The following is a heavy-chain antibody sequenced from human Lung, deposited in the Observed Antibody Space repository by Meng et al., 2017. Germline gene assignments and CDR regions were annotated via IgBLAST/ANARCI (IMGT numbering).Heavy chain of an antibody. CDR3: ARVPEPYSSGWYTY. CDR2: ISSSGSTI. J-gene: IGHJ4*02. Sequence: GESLKISCAASGFTFSSYEMNWVRQAPGKGLEWVSYISSSGSTIYYADSVKDRFTISRDNAKNSLYLQMNSLRAEDTAVYYCARVPEPYSSGWYTYWGQGTRVTVSS. CDR1: GFTFSSYE. V-gene: IGHV3-48*03. D-gene: IGHD6-19*01.